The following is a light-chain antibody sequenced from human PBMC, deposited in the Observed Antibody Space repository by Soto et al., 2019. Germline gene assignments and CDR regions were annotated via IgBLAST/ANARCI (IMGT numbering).Light chain of an antibody. Sequence: QAVVTQPPSASGTPGQRVIISCSGSNSNIGSNTANWYQQLPGTAPKLLIYINNQRPSGVPDRFSGSKSGTSASLAISGLQSEDEADYYCAAWDAGLNGVVFGGGTKVTVL. J-gene: IGLJ2*01. CDR2: INN. V-gene: IGLV1-44*01. CDR1: NSNIGSNT. CDR3: AAWDAGLNGVV.